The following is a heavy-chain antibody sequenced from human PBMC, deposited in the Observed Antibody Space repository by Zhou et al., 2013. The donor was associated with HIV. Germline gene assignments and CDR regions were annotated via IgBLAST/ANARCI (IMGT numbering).Heavy chain of an antibody. V-gene: IGHV1-69*05. CDR1: VPHG. CDR3: ASVNWSYYYYYMDV. CDR2: IIPIFGTA. J-gene: IGHJ6*03. D-gene: IGHD1-1*01. Sequence: QVQLVQSGAEVKKPGSSVKVSCKGFVPHGISWVRQAPGQGLEWMGGIIPIFGTANYAQKFQGRVTITTDESTSTAYMELSSLRSEDTAVYYCASVNWSYYYYYMDVWGQRDHGHRLL.